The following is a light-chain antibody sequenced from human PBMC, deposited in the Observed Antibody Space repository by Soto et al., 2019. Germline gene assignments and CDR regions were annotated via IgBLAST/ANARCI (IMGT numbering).Light chain of an antibody. CDR1: QTISSF. J-gene: IGKJ4*01. CDR3: QQSFSSPVT. Sequence: DIQMTQSPSSLSASVGDNVTITCRASQTISSFLNWHQQKVGKAPKVLMYAAASPQSGVPSRFSGSGSRTHFTLTISSLQPEDSATYYCQQSFSSPVTFGGGTKVDIK. V-gene: IGKV1-39*01. CDR2: AAA.